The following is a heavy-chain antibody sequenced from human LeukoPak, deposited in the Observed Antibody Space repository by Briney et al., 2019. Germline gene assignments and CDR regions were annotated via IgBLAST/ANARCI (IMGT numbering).Heavy chain of an antibody. CDR3: ARDQGSLPVWFYYYMDV. CDR2: ISYDGTNK. V-gene: IGHV3-30*01. CDR1: GFTFSSYA. D-gene: IGHD3-16*01. Sequence: GRSLRLSCAASGFTFSSYAMHWVRQAPGKGLEWLAVISYDGTNKYYADSVEGRFTISRDNSKNTLYLQMNSLRDEDTAVYYCARDQGSLPVWFYYYMDVWGSGTTVTVSS. J-gene: IGHJ6*03.